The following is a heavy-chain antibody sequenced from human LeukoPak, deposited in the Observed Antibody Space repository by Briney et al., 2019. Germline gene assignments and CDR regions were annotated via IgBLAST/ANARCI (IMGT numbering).Heavy chain of an antibody. CDR2: ISAYNGNT. V-gene: IGHV1-18*01. J-gene: IGHJ5*02. CDR3: ARGAVAGPTRFDR. Sequence: GASVKVSCKASGYTFTSYGISLVRQAPGHGLEALGWISAYNGNTNYAQKLQGRVTMTTDTSTSTAYMELRSLRSDDTAVYYCARGAVAGPTRFDRWGQGTLVTVSS. D-gene: IGHD6-19*01. CDR1: GYTFTSYG.